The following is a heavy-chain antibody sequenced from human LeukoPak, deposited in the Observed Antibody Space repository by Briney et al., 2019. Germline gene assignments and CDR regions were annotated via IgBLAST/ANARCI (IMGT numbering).Heavy chain of an antibody. Sequence: GGSLRLSCAASGFTFSSYSMNWVRQAPGKGLEWVSYISSSSSTIYYADSVKGRFTISRDNAKNSLYLQMNSLRAEDTAVYYCARNDHDFWSGYYYYWGQGTLVTVSS. D-gene: IGHD3-3*01. CDR3: ARNDHDFWSGYYYY. CDR1: GFTFSSYS. CDR2: ISSSSSTI. V-gene: IGHV3-48*04. J-gene: IGHJ4*02.